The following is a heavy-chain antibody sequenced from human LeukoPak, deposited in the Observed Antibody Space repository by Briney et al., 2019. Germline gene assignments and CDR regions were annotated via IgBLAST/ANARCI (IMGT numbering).Heavy chain of an antibody. CDR2: INSNSGAT. V-gene: IGHV1-2*02. Sequence: GASVNVSCKASGYTFTGYYIHWVRQAPGQGLEWMGWINSNSGATNYAQKFQGRVTMTRDTSISTAYMELTRLASDDTAVYYCARDGSLAYWGQGTLVTVSS. CDR1: GYTFTGYY. D-gene: IGHD5-12*01. J-gene: IGHJ4*02. CDR3: ARDGSLAY.